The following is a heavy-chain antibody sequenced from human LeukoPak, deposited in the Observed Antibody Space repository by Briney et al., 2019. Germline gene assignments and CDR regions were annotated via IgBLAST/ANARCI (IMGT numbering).Heavy chain of an antibody. CDR1: GFTFGDYA. CDR3: ARDLATYSNFRYFDY. D-gene: IGHD4-11*01. V-gene: IGHV3-49*04. CDR2: IRSKAYGGTT. Sequence: PGGSLRLSCTASGFTFGDYAMSWVRQAPGKGLEWVGFIRSKAYGGTTEYAASVKGRFTISRDDSKSIAYLQMNSLKTEDTAVYYCARDLATYSNFRYFDYWGQGTLVTVSS. J-gene: IGHJ4*02.